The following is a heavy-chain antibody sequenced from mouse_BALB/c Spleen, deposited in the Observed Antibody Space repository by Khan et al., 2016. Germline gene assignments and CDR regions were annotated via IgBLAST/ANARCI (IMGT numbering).Heavy chain of an antibody. J-gene: IGHJ2*01. CDR3: ARLHYYGYMNY. CDR1: GFDFSRFW. CDR2: INPDSSTI. Sequence: EVKLLESGGGLVQPGGSLKLSCAASGFDFSRFWMSWVRQAPGKGLEWIGEINPDSSTINYTPSLKDKFIISRDNAKNTLYLQMSKVRSEDTALXYCARLHYYGYMNYWGQGTTLTVSS. V-gene: IGHV4-1*02. D-gene: IGHD1-2*01.